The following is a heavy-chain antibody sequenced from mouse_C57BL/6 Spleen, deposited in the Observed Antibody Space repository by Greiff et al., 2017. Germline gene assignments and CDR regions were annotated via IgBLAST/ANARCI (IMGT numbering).Heavy chain of an antibody. CDR1: GYSITSGYY. J-gene: IGHJ2*01. CDR3: AIIYYDYLDY. Sequence: EVQLQQSGPGLVKPSQSLSLTCSVTGYSITSGYYWNWIRQFPGNKLEWMGYISYDGSNNYNPSLKNRISITRDTSKNQFFLKLNSVTTEDTATYYCAIIYYDYLDYWGQGTTLTVSS. CDR2: ISYDGSN. V-gene: IGHV3-6*01. D-gene: IGHD2-4*01.